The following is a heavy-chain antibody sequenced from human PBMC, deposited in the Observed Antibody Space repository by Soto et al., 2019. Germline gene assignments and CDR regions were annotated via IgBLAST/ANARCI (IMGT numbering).Heavy chain of an antibody. D-gene: IGHD6-19*01. CDR3: AKCLTQWGSGPCRFDS. J-gene: IGHJ4*02. Sequence: GGSLRLSCAGSGCTFSSYAMIWGRLGPGKGLEWVSAISSSGSSTYYTDSVKGRFTISRDSSKNTLYLQMNSLRAEDTAIYYCAKCLTQWGSGPCRFDSWGQGTLVTVSS. V-gene: IGHV3-23*01. CDR2: ISSSGSST. CDR1: GCTFSSYA.